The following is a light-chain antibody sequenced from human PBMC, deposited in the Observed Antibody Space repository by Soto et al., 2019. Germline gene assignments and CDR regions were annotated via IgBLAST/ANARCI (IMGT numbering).Light chain of an antibody. CDR1: QTVSNN. J-gene: IGKJ4*01. CDR2: FAS. CDR3: QQYNKWPLT. V-gene: IGKV3-15*01. Sequence: EIVMTQSPATLSVSPGEKATLSCRASQTVSNNLAWYQQKPGQAPRLLIYFASTRATGIPARFSGSGSGTEFTLTISSLQSEDVAVYYRQQYNKWPLTFGGGTKVETK.